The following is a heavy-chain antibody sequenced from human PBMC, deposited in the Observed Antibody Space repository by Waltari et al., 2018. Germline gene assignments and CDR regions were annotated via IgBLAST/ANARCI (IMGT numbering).Heavy chain of an antibody. CDR2: IYYSGST. CDR1: GGSISSYY. Sequence: QVQLQESGPGLVKPSETLSLTCTVSGGSISSYYRSWIRQPPGKGLEWIGYIYYSGSTNYNPALKSRVTISVDTSKNQFSLKLSSVTAADTAVYYCARDTAVAGTRSYYYYMDVWGKGTTVTVSS. J-gene: IGHJ6*03. V-gene: IGHV4-59*01. CDR3: ARDTAVAGTRSYYYYMDV. D-gene: IGHD6-19*01.